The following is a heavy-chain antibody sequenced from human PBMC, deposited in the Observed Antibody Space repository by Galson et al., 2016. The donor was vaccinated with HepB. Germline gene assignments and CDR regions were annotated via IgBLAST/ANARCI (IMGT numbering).Heavy chain of an antibody. CDR3: ARDTRHGGLY. J-gene: IGHJ4*02. CDR1: GITLSTYW. V-gene: IGHV3-7*04. Sequence: SLRLSCAASGITLSTYWMSWVRQAPGEGLEWLATIKPDGSEEYYVDSVKGRFTISRDNARNSVSLQMNSLRAGDTAVYFCARDTRHGGLYWGQGTLVTVSS. D-gene: IGHD3-16*01. CDR2: IKPDGSEE.